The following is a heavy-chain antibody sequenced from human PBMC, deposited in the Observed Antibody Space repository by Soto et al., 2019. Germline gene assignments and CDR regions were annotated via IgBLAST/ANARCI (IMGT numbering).Heavy chain of an antibody. J-gene: IGHJ6*03. CDR2: ISAYNGNT. CDR3: ARSAARHYYYYMDV. D-gene: IGHD6-6*01. V-gene: IGHV1-18*01. CDR1: GYTFTSYG. Sequence: GASVEVSCKASGYTFTSYGISCVRQAPGQGLEWMGWISAYNGNTNYAQKLQGRVTMTTDTSTSTAYMELRSLRSDDTAVYYCARSAARHYYYYMDVWGKGTTVTVS.